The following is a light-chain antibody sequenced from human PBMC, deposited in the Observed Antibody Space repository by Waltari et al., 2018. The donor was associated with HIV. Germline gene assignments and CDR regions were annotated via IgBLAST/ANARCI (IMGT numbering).Light chain of an antibody. CDR3: SSYTSSSTQV. V-gene: IGLV2-14*01. CDR2: EAT. J-gene: IGLJ1*01. CDR1: SSDVGGYNY. Sequence: QSALTKPASVSGSPGQSITISCTGTSSDVGGYNYVFWYQRHPGKAPKPMIYEATNRPSGVSNRFSGSKSGNTASLTISGLQAEDEADYYCSSYTSSSTQVFGTGTKVTVL.